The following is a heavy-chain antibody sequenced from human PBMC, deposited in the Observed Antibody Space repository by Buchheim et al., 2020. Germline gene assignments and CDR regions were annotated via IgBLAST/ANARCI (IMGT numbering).Heavy chain of an antibody. D-gene: IGHD4-17*01. CDR1: GFTFSSYS. CDR2: ISSSSSYI. Sequence: EVQLVESGGGLVKPGGSLRLSCAASGFTFSSYSMNWVRQAPGKGLEWVSSISSSSSYIYHADSVTGRFTISRDNAKNSPYLQMNSLRAEDTAVYYCARPYIGPEVGDYAKNALFDYWGQGTL. V-gene: IGHV3-21*01. J-gene: IGHJ4*02. CDR3: ARPYIGPEVGDYAKNALFDY.